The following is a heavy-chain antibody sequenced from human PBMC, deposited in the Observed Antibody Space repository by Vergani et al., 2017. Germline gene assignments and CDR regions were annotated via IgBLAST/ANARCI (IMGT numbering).Heavy chain of an antibody. CDR1: GGTFSSYA. V-gene: IGHV1-69*13. CDR2: IIPIFGTA. J-gene: IGHJ3*02. D-gene: IGHD3-10*01. CDR3: ARGNPPXLHYYGSGPDAFDI. Sequence: QVQLVQSGAEVKKPGSSVKVSCKASGGTFSSYAISWVRQAPGQGLEWMGRIIPIFGTANYAQKFQGRVTITADESTSTAYMELSSLRSEDTAVYYCARGNPPXLHYYGSGPDAFDIWGQGTMVTVSS.